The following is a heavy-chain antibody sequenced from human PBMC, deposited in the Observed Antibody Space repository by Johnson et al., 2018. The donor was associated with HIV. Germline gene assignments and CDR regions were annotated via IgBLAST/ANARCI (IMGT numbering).Heavy chain of an antibody. CDR2: ISYDGSNK. CDR1: GFTFSSYA. D-gene: IGHD3-10*01. J-gene: IGHJ3*02. CDR3: ARERAMVRGVPDAFDI. V-gene: IGHV3-30-3*01. Sequence: QVQLVESGGGVVQPGRSLRLSCAASGFTFSSYAMHWVRQAPGKGLEWVAVISYDGSNKYYADSVKSRFTISRDNSKNPMYLQMNSLRAEDTAVYYCARERAMVRGVPDAFDIWGQGTMVTVSS.